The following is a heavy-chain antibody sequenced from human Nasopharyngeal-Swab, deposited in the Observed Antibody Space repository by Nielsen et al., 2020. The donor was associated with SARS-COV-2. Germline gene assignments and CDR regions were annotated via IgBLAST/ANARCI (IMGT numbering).Heavy chain of an antibody. CDR1: GFTFGDYA. V-gene: IGHV3-49*03. D-gene: IGHD3-3*01. J-gene: IGHJ6*02. Sequence: GESLKISCTASGFTFGDYAMSWFRQAPGKGLEWVGFIRSKAYGGTTEYAASVKGRFTISRDDSKSIAYLQMNSLKTEDTAVYYCTRAKSPYYDFWSGYASHVAMDVWGQGTTVTVSS. CDR3: TRAKSPYYDFWSGYASHVAMDV. CDR2: IRSKAYGGTT.